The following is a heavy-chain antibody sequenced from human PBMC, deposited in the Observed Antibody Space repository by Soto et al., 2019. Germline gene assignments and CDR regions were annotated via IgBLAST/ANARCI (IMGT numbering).Heavy chain of an antibody. CDR2: INSDGSST. D-gene: IGHD2-2*01. CDR3: ARGDCSSTSCYVYYFDY. V-gene: IGHV3-74*01. CDR1: GFTFSSYW. J-gene: IGHJ4*02. Sequence: EVQLVESGGGLVQPGGSLRLSCAASGFTFSSYWMHWVRQAPGKGLVWVSRINSDGSSTSYADSVKGRFTISRDNAKNTLYLQMNSLRAEDTAVYYCARGDCSSTSCYVYYFDYWGQGTLVTVSS.